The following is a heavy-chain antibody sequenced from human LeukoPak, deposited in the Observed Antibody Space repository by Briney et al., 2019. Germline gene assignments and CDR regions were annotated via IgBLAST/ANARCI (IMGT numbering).Heavy chain of an antibody. J-gene: IGHJ4*02. V-gene: IGHV4-39*01. D-gene: IGHD5-24*01. CDR2: IYYSGST. CDR3: ARWNWRDGYNYGYFDY. CDR1: GGSISSSSYY. Sequence: SETLSLTCTVSGGSISSSSYYWGWIRQPPGKGLEWIGSIYYSGSTYYNPSLKSRVTISVDTSKNQFSLKLSSVTAADTAVYYCARWNWRDGYNYGYFDYWGQGTLVTVSS.